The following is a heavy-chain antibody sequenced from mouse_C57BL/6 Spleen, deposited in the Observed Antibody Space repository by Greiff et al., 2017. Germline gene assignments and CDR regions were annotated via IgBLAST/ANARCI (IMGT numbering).Heavy chain of an antibody. CDR2: IYPRSGNT. Sequence: VKLQESGAELARPGASVKLSCKASGYTFTSYGISWVKQRTGQGLEWIGEIYPRSGNTYYNEKFKGKATLTADKSSSTAYMELRSLTSEDSAVYFCARRRDYGSIFDYWGQGTTLTVSS. CDR1: GYTFTSYG. V-gene: IGHV1-81*01. D-gene: IGHD1-1*01. CDR3: ARRRDYGSIFDY. J-gene: IGHJ2*01.